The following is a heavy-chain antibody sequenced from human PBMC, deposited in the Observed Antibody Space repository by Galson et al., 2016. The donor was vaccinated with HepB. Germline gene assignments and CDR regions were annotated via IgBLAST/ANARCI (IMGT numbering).Heavy chain of an antibody. CDR2: MNPKSGNT. V-gene: IGHV1-8*01. J-gene: IGHJ5*02. Sequence: SVKVSCKASAYTFTNYDINWVRQATGQGLERMGWMNPKSGNTGYAQKFQGRLTMTRNISISTAYMELNSLTSEDTAVYYCARGPVGVSGHWFDPWGQGTLVIISS. D-gene: IGHD3/OR15-3a*01. CDR1: AYTFTNYD. CDR3: ARGPVGVSGHWFDP.